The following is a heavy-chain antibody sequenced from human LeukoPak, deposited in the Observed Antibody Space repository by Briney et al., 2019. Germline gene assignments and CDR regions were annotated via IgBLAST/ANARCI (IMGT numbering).Heavy chain of an antibody. Sequence: GGSLRLSCAASGFTFSSYGMHWVRQAPGKGLEWVAFIRYDGSNKYYADSVKGRFTISRDNSKNTLYLQMNSLRAEDTAVYYCAKNGWGSGVFYYYYMDVWGKGTTVTVSS. J-gene: IGHJ6*03. CDR3: AKNGWGSGVFYYYYMDV. CDR2: IRYDGSNK. D-gene: IGHD3-16*01. V-gene: IGHV3-30*02. CDR1: GFTFSSYG.